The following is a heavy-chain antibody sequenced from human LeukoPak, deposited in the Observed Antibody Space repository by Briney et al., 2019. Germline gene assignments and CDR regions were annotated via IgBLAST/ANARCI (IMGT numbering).Heavy chain of an antibody. J-gene: IGHJ5*02. CDR3: AKYYGSGSYYRWFDP. CDR2: IYYSGST. Sequence: SETLSLTCTVSGVSISSYYWSWIRQPPGKGLEWIGYIYYSGSTNYNPSLKSRVTISVDTSKNQFSLKLSSVIAADTAVYYCAKYYGSGSYYRWFDPWGQGTLVTVSS. CDR1: GVSISSYY. D-gene: IGHD3-10*01. V-gene: IGHV4-59*01.